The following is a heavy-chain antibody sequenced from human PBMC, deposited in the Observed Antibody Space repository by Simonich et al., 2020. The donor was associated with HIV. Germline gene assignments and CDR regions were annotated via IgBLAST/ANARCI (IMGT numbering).Heavy chain of an antibody. CDR3: ARGPAPKWDLQWGPNWFDP. J-gene: IGHJ5*02. CDR2: IYYSGST. CDR1: GGSISSSSYY. V-gene: IGHV4-39*01. D-gene: IGHD1-26*01. Sequence: QLQLQESGPGLVKPSETLSLTCTVSGGSISSSSYYWGWIRRPPGKGLEWIGNIYYSGSTYYDPSLKSPVTISVDTSKNQFSLNLASVTASDTAVYYCARGPAPKWDLQWGPNWFDPWGQGTLVTVSS.